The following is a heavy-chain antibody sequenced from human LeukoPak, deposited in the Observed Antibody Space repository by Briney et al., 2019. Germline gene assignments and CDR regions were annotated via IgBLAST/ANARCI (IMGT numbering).Heavy chain of an antibody. CDR3: ARDGCSSTSCYGQTYNWFDP. V-gene: IGHV1-69*13. Sequence: SVKVSCKASGGTFSSYAISWVRQAPGQGLEWMGGIIPIFGTANYAQKFQGRVTITADESTSTAYMELSSLRSEDTAVYYCARDGCSSTSCYGQTYNWFDPWGQGTLVAVSS. CDR1: GGTFSSYA. J-gene: IGHJ5*02. CDR2: IIPIFGTA. D-gene: IGHD2-2*01.